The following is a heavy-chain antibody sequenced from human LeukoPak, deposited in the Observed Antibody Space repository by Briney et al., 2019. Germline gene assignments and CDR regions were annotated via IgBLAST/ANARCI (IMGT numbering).Heavy chain of an antibody. CDR1: GFTFGSHA. J-gene: IGHJ4*02. Sequence: GGSLRLSCEASGFTFGSHAMYWVRQAPGKGLEWVAGIFGSGGSPHYADPVKGPFTISRDNSRNTVYLQINSLRAEDTAVYYCGKTTVGYSSGQKPAWPVDYWGQGTLVTVSS. D-gene: IGHD5-18*01. V-gene: IGHV3-23*01. CDR2: IFGSGGSP. CDR3: GKTTVGYSSGQKPAWPVDY.